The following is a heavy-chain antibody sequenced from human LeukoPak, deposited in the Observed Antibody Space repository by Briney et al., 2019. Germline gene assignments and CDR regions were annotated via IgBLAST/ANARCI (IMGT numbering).Heavy chain of an antibody. J-gene: IGHJ3*02. CDR2: IFKSGAV. Sequence: PSETLSLTFSVSGGSLGNYYWSWIRQSPGKGLEWIAHIFKSGAVTHSPSFQSRVTMSVGTSNNQFSLTLRSVTAADTAVYYCARDWSAQRSHFWSGYAMGAFDIWGQGTMVTVSS. V-gene: IGHV4-59*01. CDR3: ARDWSAQRSHFWSGYAMGAFDI. CDR1: GGSLGNYY. D-gene: IGHD3-3*02.